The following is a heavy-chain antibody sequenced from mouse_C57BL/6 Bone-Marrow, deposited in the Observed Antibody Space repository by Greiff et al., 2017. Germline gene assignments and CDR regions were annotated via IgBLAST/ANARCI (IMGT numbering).Heavy chain of an antibody. CDR3: TTGLYNWFAY. J-gene: IGHJ3*01. Sequence: EVQLQQSGAELVRPGASVTLSCKASGFNFKDDYMHWVKQRPEQGLEWIGWIDPENGDTEYDSKFQGKATITADKSSNTAYMQLSSLTSEDTAVYFCTTGLYNWFAYWGQGTLVTVSA. CDR1: GFNFKDDY. CDR2: IDPENGDT. V-gene: IGHV14-4*01. D-gene: IGHD2-1*01.